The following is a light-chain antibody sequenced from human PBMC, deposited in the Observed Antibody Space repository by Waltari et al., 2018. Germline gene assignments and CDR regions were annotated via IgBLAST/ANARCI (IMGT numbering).Light chain of an antibody. CDR2: HAS. CDR3: QQYNNWPPGT. CDR1: QTIGLS. V-gene: IGKV3-15*01. Sequence: TVVTQSPATLSVSRGERASLSCRTSQTIGLSLAWYQQKPGQAPRLLIYHASTRATGIPARFSGSGSESEFTLTISSLQSEDVAVYYCQQYNNWPPGTFGQGTRVEI. J-gene: IGKJ1*01.